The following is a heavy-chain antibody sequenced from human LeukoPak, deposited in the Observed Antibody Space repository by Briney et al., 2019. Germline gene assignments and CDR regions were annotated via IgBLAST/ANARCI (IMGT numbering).Heavy chain of an antibody. V-gene: IGHV3-23*01. CDR1: GFTFSSYA. CDR3: ARDLGVLRRYDAFDI. D-gene: IGHD1-26*01. J-gene: IGHJ3*02. CDR2: ISGSGGST. Sequence: PGGSLGLSCAASGFTFSSYAMSWVRQAPGKGLEWVSAISGSGGSTYYADSVKGRFTISRDNSKNTLYLQMNSLRAEDTAVYYCARDLGVLRRYDAFDIWGQGTMVTVSS.